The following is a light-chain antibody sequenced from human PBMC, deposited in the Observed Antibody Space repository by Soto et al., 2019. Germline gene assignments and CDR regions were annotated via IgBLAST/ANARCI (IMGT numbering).Light chain of an antibody. V-gene: IGKV1-39*01. CDR3: QQSYSSPQMYT. CDR1: QSISNS. J-gene: IGKJ2*01. CDR2: AAS. Sequence: DIQMTQSPSSLSASVGDRVTITCRASQSISNSLNWYQQKPGKAPDLLIYAASNLQSGVPSRFTGSGSVTDFTLTISSLQPEDFATYDCQQSYSSPQMYTFGQGTKLEIK.